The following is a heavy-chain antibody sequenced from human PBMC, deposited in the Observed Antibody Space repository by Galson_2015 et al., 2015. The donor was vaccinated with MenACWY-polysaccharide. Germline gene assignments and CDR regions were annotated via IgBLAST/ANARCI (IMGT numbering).Heavy chain of an antibody. J-gene: IGHJ4*02. V-gene: IGHV1-18*01. CDR2: ISTNDGHP. Sequence: SVKVSCKASGYTLSSYGLTWVRQAPGQGLEWMGWISTNDGHPNYEQKFQARVTMTTDTFTSTVYMELRSLRSDDTAIYYCARDPGAASIRYFDYWGQGALVTVSS. CDR3: ARDPGAASIRYFDY. D-gene: IGHD1-14*01. CDR1: GYTLSSYG.